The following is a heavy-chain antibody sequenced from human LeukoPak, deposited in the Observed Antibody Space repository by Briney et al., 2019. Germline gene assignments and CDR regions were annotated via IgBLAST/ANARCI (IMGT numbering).Heavy chain of an antibody. CDR1: GCSISSYY. D-gene: IGHD2-15*01. J-gene: IGHJ4*02. CDR2: FYYSGIT. CDR3: ARHGVHCSGGSCSPV. V-gene: IGHV4-59*08. Sequence: WETLSFTGTASGCSISSYYWSWIRQPPGKGLGWIGYFYYSGITNYNPSLKSRVTISVDTSKNQFSLKVSSVTASNTAGYYSARHGVHCSGGSCSPVWGQGTLVTVSS.